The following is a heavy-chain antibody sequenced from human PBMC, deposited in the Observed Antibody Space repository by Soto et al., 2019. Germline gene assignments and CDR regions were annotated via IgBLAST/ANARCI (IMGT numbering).Heavy chain of an antibody. D-gene: IGHD2-15*01. V-gene: IGHV1-2*04. CDR2: INPNSGGT. J-gene: IGHJ5*02. Sequence: GASVKVSCTASGYTFTGYYMHWVRQAPGQGLEWMGWINPNSGGTNYAQKFQGWVTINPDTSKNQFSLQLNSVTPEDTAVYYCARAYCSGGSCWAWSNWFDPWGQGTLVTVSS. CDR1: GYTFTGYY. CDR3: ARAYCSGGSCWAWSNWFDP.